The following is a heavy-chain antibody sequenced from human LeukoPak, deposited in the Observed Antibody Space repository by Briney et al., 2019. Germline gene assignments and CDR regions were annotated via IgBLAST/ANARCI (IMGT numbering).Heavy chain of an antibody. CDR1: GYTFTDYY. CDR2: IHPNSGGT. J-gene: IGHJ3*01. CDR3: VRIRLGSYYDSSAFHAFDV. Sequence: PLASVKVSCKASGYTFTDYYMHWVRQAPGQGLEWMGWIHPNSGGTNYAQKFQGRVTMTRDTSISVAYMDLSGLRSDDTAVYYCVRIRLGSYYDSSAFHAFDVWGQGTMVTVSS. D-gene: IGHD3-22*01. V-gene: IGHV1-2*02.